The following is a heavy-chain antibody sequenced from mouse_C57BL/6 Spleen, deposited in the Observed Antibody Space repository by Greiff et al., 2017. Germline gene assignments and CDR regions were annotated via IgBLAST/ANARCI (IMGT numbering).Heavy chain of an antibody. V-gene: IGHV5-17*01. Sequence: EVQRVESGGGLVKPGGSLKLSCAASGFTFSDYGMHWVRQAPEKGLEWVAYISSGSSTIYYADTVKGRFTISRDNAKNTLFLQMTSLRSEDTAMYYCARPIYYDFYAMDYWGQGTSVTVSS. CDR3: ARPIYYDFYAMDY. CDR1: GFTFSDYG. CDR2: ISSGSSTI. J-gene: IGHJ4*01. D-gene: IGHD2-4*01.